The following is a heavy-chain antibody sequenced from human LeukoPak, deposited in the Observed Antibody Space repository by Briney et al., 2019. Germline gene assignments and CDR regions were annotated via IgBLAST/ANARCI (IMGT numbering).Heavy chain of an antibody. CDR2: ISYSERT. Sequence: SETLSLTCIVSGGSISRDDYYWGWIRQPPGKGLEWIGTISYSERTFYNPSLKSRLTISVDTSKNQFSLNLNSVTAAATAVYYCARHLVGWQTPDYWGQGTLVTVSS. D-gene: IGHD6-19*01. CDR1: GGSISRDDYY. J-gene: IGHJ4*02. V-gene: IGHV4-39*01. CDR3: ARHLVGWQTPDY.